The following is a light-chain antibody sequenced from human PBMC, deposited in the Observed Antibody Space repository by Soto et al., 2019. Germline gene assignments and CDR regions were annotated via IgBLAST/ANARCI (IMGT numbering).Light chain of an antibody. V-gene: IGKV3-15*01. J-gene: IGKJ1*01. Sequence: EIVMTQSPATLSVSPGERATLSCRASQSVSSNLAWYQQKPGQAPRLLIYGASTRATGIPARFSGSGSGTDFTLTISSLQSEDVAVYYCQQYNHWPQTFGQGTKVEIK. CDR3: QQYNHWPQT. CDR2: GAS. CDR1: QSVSSN.